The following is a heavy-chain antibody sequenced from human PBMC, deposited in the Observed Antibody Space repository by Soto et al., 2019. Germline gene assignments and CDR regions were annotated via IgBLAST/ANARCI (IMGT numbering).Heavy chain of an antibody. V-gene: IGHV4-30-4*01. J-gene: IGHJ4*02. CDR1: GGSISSGDYY. CDR3: ARVAPDGDYEG. D-gene: IGHD4-17*01. CDR2: IYYSGST. Sequence: SETLSLTCTVSGGSISSGDYYWSWIRQPPGKGLEWIGYIYYSGSTYYNPSLKSRVTISVDTSKNQFSLKLSSVTAADTAVYYCARVAPDGDYEGWGQGTLVTVSS.